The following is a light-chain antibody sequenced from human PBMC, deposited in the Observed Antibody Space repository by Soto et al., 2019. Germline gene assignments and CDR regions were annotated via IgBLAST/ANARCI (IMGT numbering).Light chain of an antibody. J-gene: IGKJ1*01. CDR2: KAS. CDR3: QQYHIYSGT. Sequence: IHITQSPSTLSASVGHGVTISWRASQTITSCLGCYQQKPGETPNLLIYKASTLASGVPSRLSSSGAGRKFILTINSMQPDDVATDYCQQYHIYSGTFGQGTKVDI. V-gene: IGKV1-5*03. CDR1: QTITSC.